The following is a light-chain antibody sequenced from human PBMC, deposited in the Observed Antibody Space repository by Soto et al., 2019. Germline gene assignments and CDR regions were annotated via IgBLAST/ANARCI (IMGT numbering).Light chain of an antibody. CDR3: QQYDNLLT. Sequence: DIPMTQSPSSLSASVGDRVTITCQASQYISNYLNWYQQKPGKAPKLLIYDASNLETGVPSRFSGSGSGTDFTFTISSLQPEDIATYYCQQYDNLLTFGGGTKVEIK. J-gene: IGKJ4*01. CDR2: DAS. V-gene: IGKV1-33*01. CDR1: QYISNY.